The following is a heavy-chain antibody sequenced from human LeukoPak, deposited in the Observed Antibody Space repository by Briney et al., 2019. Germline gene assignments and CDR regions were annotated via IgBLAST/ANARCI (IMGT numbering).Heavy chain of an antibody. CDR2: IYYSGST. CDR1: GGPISSGDYY. CDR3: ARDHCSSTSCYEGGFDY. D-gene: IGHD2-2*01. Sequence: PSETLSLTCTVSGGPISSGDYYWSWIRQPPGKGLEWIGYIYYSGSTYYNPSLKSRVTISVDTSKNQFSLKLSSVTAADTAVYYCARDHCSSTSCYEGGFDYWGQGTLVTVSS. J-gene: IGHJ4*02. V-gene: IGHV4-30-4*08.